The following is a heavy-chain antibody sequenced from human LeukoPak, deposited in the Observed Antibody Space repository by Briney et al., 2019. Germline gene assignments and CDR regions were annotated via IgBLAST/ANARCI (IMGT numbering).Heavy chain of an antibody. V-gene: IGHV3-48*03. D-gene: IGHD2-21*02. Sequence: GGSLRLSCAASGFTFNSHEMHWVRQAPGKGLDWVSYITSSGGITYYADSVKGRFTVSRDNAKNSLYLQMNSLRAEDTAVYYWAGEGNCGGDCYQGSWFDPWGQGTLVTVSS. CDR1: GFTFNSHE. J-gene: IGHJ5*02. CDR3: AGEGNCGGDCYQGSWFDP. CDR2: ITSSGGIT.